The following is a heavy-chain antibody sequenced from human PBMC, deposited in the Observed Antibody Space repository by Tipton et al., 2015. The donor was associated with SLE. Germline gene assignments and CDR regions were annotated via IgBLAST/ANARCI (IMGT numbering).Heavy chain of an antibody. Sequence: QVQLVQSGAEVQKPGASVKVSCKASGYTFSKFGISWVRQAPGQGLEWMGCISTYNGDTRYSQKFQGKVTMTTDTSSTTVYLELRNLTSDDAAVYYCARQGYCSTSNCRTSGYMDVWGKGTMVNVSS. D-gene: IGHD2-2*01. CDR1: GYTFSKFG. V-gene: IGHV1-18*01. CDR2: ISTYNGDT. CDR3: ARQGYCSTSNCRTSGYMDV. J-gene: IGHJ6*03.